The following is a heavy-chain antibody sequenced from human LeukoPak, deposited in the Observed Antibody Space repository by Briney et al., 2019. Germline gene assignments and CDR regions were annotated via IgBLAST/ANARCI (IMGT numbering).Heavy chain of an antibody. CDR2: ISGGGGST. J-gene: IGHJ4*02. V-gene: IGHV3-23*01. CDR1: GFTFSSYA. D-gene: IGHD6-13*01. Sequence: GGSLRLSCAASGFTFSSYAMSWVRQAPGKGLEWVSAISGGGGSTYYADSVKGRFTISRDNSKNTLYLQMNSLRAEDTAVYYCAKCGYKIGIAAADDYWGQGTLVTVSS. CDR3: AKCGYKIGIAAADDY.